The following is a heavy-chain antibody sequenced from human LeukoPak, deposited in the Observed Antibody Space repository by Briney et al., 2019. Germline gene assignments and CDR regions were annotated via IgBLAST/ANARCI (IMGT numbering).Heavy chain of an antibody. V-gene: IGHV3-7*01. D-gene: IGHD1-26*01. CDR1: GFTFSVYW. J-gene: IGHJ4*02. CDR2: IKQDGSEK. CDR3: AREGSYRTLDY. Sequence: GSLRLFCAASGFTFSVYWVSWVLQAPGKELEWVANIKQDGSEKYYVDSVKGRFTISRDNAKNSMYVQMNSLRAEDTAVYYCAREGSYRTLDYWGQGTLVTVSS.